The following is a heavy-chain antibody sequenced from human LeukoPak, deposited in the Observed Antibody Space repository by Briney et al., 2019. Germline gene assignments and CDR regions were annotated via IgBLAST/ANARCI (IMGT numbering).Heavy chain of an antibody. D-gene: IGHD3-3*01. J-gene: IGHJ6*03. CDR1: GGSISSYY. Sequence: SETLSLTCTVSGGSISSYYWSWIRQPAGKGLEWIGRIYTSGSTNYNPSLKSRVTMSVDTSKNQFPLKLSSVTAADTAVYYCARWGYYDFWSGRLPYYYYYMDVWGKGTTVTVSS. CDR2: IYTSGST. CDR3: ARWGYYDFWSGRLPYYYYYMDV. V-gene: IGHV4-4*07.